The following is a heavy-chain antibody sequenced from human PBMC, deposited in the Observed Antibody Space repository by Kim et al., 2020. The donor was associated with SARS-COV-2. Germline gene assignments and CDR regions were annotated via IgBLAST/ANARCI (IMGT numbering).Heavy chain of an antibody. CDR1: GGSISSGDYY. J-gene: IGHJ4*02. V-gene: IGHV4-30-4*01. CDR3: ARGPPIGGGDCYSH. D-gene: IGHD2-21*02. CDR2: IYYTGSS. Sequence: SETLSLTCTVSGGSISSGDYYWSWIRQPPGKGLEWIGYIYYTGSSNYNPSLNSRVTISIDTSKNQFSLKLSSVTAADTAVYYCARGPPIGGGDCYSHWGQGTLVTVSS.